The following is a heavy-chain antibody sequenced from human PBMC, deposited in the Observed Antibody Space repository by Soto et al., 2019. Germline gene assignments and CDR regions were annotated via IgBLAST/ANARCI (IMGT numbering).Heavy chain of an antibody. CDR3: ARVFGDVTH. Sequence: GASVKVSCKASGYTFTSYYMHWVRQAPGQGLEWMGIINPSGGSTSYAQKFQGRVTMTRDTSISTAYMELNSLRSDDTAVYYCARVFGDVTHWGQGTLVTVSS. CDR1: GYTFTSYY. V-gene: IGHV1-46*01. D-gene: IGHD2-21*02. CDR2: INPSGGST. J-gene: IGHJ4*02.